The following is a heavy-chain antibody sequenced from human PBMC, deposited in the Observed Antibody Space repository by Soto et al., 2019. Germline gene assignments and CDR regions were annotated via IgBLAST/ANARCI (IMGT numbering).Heavy chain of an antibody. Sequence: PSETLSLTCIVSGGSITFNFWSWIRQPPGKGLEWIGYVFHTGNTDYNPSLKSRVTISVDTSKNRLSMKLDSVTAADTAVYYCARGSGWLDYWGQGALVTVSS. CDR3: ARGSGWLDY. V-gene: IGHV4-59*08. D-gene: IGHD6-19*01. CDR2: VFHTGNT. J-gene: IGHJ4*02. CDR1: GGSITFNF.